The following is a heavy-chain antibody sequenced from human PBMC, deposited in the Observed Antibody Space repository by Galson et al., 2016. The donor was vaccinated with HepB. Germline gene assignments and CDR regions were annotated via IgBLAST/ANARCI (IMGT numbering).Heavy chain of an antibody. CDR1: GFTFSDAW. V-gene: IGHV3-15*07. Sequence: SLRLSCAASGFTFSDAWMNWVRQAPGRGLEWVGRIETKTSRETTDYAAPVKGRFSISRDDSKDTLFLQMNSLKTEDTAVYYCTTDLPRSTAMALDYWGQGTLGTVSS. CDR2: IETKTSRETT. CDR3: TTDLPRSTAMALDY. D-gene: IGHD5-18*01. J-gene: IGHJ4*02.